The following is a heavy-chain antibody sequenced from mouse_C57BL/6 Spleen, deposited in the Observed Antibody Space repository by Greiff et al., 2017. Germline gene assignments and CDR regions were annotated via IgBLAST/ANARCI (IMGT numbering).Heavy chain of an antibody. CDR2: INPYNGGT. J-gene: IGHJ4*01. CDR3: ARELRGNYVNAMDY. Sequence: EVQLQQSGPVLVKPGASVKMSCKASGYTFTDYYMNWVKQSHGKSLEWIGVINPYNGGTSYNQKFKGKATLTVDKSSSTAYMELNSLTSEDSAVYYCARELRGNYVNAMDYWGQGTSVTVSS. V-gene: IGHV1-19*01. CDR1: GYTFTDYY. D-gene: IGHD2-1*01.